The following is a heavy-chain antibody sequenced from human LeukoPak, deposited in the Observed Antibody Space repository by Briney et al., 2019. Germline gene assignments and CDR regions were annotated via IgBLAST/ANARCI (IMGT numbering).Heavy chain of an antibody. V-gene: IGHV4-39*01. CDR3: AESRLDYYDSSGYLERGNAFDI. Sequence: NPSETLSLTCTVSGGSISSSSYYWGWIRQPPGKGLEWIGSIYYSGSTYYNPSLKSRVTISVDTSKNQFSLKLSSVTAADTAVYYCAESRLDYYDSSGYLERGNAFDIWGQGTMVTVSS. J-gene: IGHJ3*02. CDR2: IYYSGST. D-gene: IGHD3-22*01. CDR1: GGSISSSSYY.